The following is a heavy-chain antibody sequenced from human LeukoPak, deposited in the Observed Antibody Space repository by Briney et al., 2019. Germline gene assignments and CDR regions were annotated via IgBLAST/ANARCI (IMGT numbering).Heavy chain of an antibody. CDR2: INHSGST. V-gene: IGHV4-34*01. J-gene: IGHJ6*03. D-gene: IGHD3-16*01. CDR1: GGSFSGYY. CDR3: ARETSQKGAHYMDV. Sequence: SETLSLTCAVYGGSFSGYYWSWIRQPPGKGLEWIGEINHSGSTNYNPPLKSRVTISVDTSKNQFSLKLSSVTAADTAVYYCARETSQKGAHYMDVWGKGTTVTISS.